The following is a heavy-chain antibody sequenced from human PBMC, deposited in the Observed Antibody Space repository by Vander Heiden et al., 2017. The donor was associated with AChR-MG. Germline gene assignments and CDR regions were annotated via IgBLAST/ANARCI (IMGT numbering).Heavy chain of an antibody. CDR3: AKILTDTSGWENVDF. Sequence: QVQLVESGGGVVRPGRPLRLPCAASGFTFRAHGMHWVRQAPGKGLEWVAFISNDGENKNYAESVKGRFFISRDNSKKSLHLLVNSLRSEDTAVYFCAKILTDTSGWENVDFWGQGTLVTVSS. CDR1: GFTFRAHG. D-gene: IGHD6-19*01. CDR2: ISNDGENK. J-gene: IGHJ4*02. V-gene: IGHV3-30*18.